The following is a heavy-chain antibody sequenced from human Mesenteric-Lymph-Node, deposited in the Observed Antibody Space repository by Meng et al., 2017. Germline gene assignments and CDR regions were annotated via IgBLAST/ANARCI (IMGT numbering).Heavy chain of an antibody. CDR2: ISHTGTT. V-gene: IGHV4-4*02. Sequence: HVQLTGPRRGLVSPSGTPSLTSAASVDSSSNNYWWTWVRQSPGKGLEWIGEISHTGTTNYTPSLESRVTISVDKSNNQFSLKLNSVTAADTAIYYCAGRQWLGPQWGQGTLVTVSS. D-gene: IGHD6-19*01. CDR1: VDSSSNNYW. J-gene: IGHJ4*02. CDR3: AGRQWLGPQ.